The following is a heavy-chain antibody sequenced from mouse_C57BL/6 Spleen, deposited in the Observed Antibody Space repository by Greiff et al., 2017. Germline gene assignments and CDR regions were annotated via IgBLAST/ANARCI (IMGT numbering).Heavy chain of an antibody. J-gene: IGHJ3*01. CDR2: INPSTGGT. V-gene: IGHV1-42*01. CDR1: GYSFTGYY. Sequence: DVQLQESGPELVKPGASVKISCKASGYSFTGYYMNWVKQSPEKSLEWIGEINPSTGGTTYNQKFKAKATLTVDKSSSTAYMQLKSLTSEDSAVYYCARWGPGAYWGQGTLVTVSA. CDR3: ARWGPGAY.